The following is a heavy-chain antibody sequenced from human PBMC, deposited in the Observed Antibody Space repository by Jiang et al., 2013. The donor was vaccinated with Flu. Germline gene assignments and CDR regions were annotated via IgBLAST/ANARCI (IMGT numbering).Heavy chain of an antibody. CDR3: ATLEMATMIDAFDV. J-gene: IGHJ3*01. D-gene: IGHD5-24*01. CDR2: ISYSGSA. Sequence: LLKPSETLSLTCTVSGGSIIGSSFYWGWIRQPPGKGLEWIGSISYSGSAYYNPSLKSRLTISEDTSKNQFSLKLNSVTAADTAVYYCATLEMATMIDAFDVWGQGTMVTVSS. CDR1: GGSIIGSSFY. V-gene: IGHV4-39*01.